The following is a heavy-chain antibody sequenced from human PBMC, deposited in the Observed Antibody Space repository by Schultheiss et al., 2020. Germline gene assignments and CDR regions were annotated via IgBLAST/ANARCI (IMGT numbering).Heavy chain of an antibody. CDR1: GFTFSSYA. CDR2: ISYDGSNK. J-gene: IGHJ6*03. V-gene: IGHV3-30*04. D-gene: IGHD4-17*01. Sequence: GESLKISCAASGFTFSSYAMHWVRQAPGKGLEWEAVISYDGSNKYYADSVKGRFTISRDNSKNTLYLQMNSLRAEDTAVYYCARDTSTVWGGGYYMDVWGKGTTVTVSS. CDR3: ARDTSTVWGGGYYMDV.